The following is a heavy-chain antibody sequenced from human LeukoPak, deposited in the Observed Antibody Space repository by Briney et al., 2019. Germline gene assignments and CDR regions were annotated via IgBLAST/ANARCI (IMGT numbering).Heavy chain of an antibody. Sequence: GGSLRLSCAASGFTFSSYSMNWVRQAPGKGLEWVSYISSSSSTIYYADSVKGRFTISRDNAKNSLYLQMNSLRAEDTAVYYCANEYQDGPRRRSYYYGMDVWGQGTTVTVSS. CDR2: ISSSSSTI. CDR1: GFTFSSYS. D-gene: IGHD2-2*01. V-gene: IGHV3-48*01. J-gene: IGHJ6*02. CDR3: ANEYQDGPRRRSYYYGMDV.